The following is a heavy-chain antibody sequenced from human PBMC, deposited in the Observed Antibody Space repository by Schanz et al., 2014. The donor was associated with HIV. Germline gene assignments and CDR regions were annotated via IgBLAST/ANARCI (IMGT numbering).Heavy chain of an antibody. Sequence: EVQLLESGGGLVQPGGSLRLSCAASGFTFSSYAMSWVRLAPGKGLEWVSTVGYGGDNTYYADSVEGRFTISRDNSKNTVYLQMNSLRAEDTAVYYCVRSGHLRSDPFDYWGQGALVSVSS. J-gene: IGHJ4*02. CDR2: VGYGGDNT. CDR3: VRSGHLRSDPFDY. V-gene: IGHV3-23*01. CDR1: GFTFSSYA. D-gene: IGHD3-16*01.